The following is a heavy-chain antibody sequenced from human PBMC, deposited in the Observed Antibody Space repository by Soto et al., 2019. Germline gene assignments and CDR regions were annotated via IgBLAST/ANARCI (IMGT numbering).Heavy chain of an antibody. V-gene: IGHV1-69*01. Sequence: QVVLLQSGTEVKRPGSSVKVSCKASGGTFGNSAISWVRQDPGQGLEWMGGIIPVFGTVNYAQKFEGRVTITADESTSTVFMEMSRLTSEDTAVYYCAKVMAAAGYDSWGQGTLVTVSS. CDR1: GGTFGNSA. D-gene: IGHD3-16*01. CDR3: AKVMAAAGYDS. J-gene: IGHJ4*02. CDR2: IIPVFGTV.